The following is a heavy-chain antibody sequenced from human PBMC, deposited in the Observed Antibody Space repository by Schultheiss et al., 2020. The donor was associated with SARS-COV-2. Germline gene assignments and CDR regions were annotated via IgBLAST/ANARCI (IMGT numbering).Heavy chain of an antibody. J-gene: IGHJ4*02. V-gene: IGHV3-21*01. CDR2: ISSSSSYI. CDR3: ARGGIAVAGFDY. CDR1: GFTFSSYA. D-gene: IGHD6-19*01. Sequence: GGSLRLSCAASGFTFSSYAMHWVRQAPGKGLEWVSSISSSSSYIYYADSVKGRFTISRDNSKNTLYLQMNSLRAEDTGVYYCARGGIAVAGFDYWGQGTLVTVSS.